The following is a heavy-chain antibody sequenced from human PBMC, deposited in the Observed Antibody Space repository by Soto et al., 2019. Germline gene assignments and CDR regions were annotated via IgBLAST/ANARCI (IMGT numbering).Heavy chain of an antibody. CDR1: GGSISSNY. CDR2: VYNSGST. J-gene: IGHJ4*02. Sequence: PSETLSLTCTVSGGSISSNYWTWIRQPPGKGLEWIGYVYNSGSTNYNPSLKSRVTISEDTSKSQFSLKVNTMTAADTAVYYCARYRREAVAGYTLDNWGQGILVTVSS. CDR3: ARYRREAVAGYTLDN. V-gene: IGHV4-59*01. D-gene: IGHD6-13*01.